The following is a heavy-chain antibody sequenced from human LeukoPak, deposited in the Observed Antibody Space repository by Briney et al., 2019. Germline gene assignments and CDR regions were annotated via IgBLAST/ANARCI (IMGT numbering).Heavy chain of an antibody. Sequence: GGSLRLSCAASGFTFSSYGMHWVRQAPGKGLEWVAFIRYDGSNKYYADSVKGRFTISRDNSKNTLYLQMSSLRAEDTAVYYCAKEKDNYYDSSGYLWGQGALVSVST. CDR3: AKEKDNYYDSSGYL. V-gene: IGHV3-30*02. J-gene: IGHJ4*02. CDR1: GFTFSSYG. CDR2: IRYDGSNK. D-gene: IGHD3-22*01.